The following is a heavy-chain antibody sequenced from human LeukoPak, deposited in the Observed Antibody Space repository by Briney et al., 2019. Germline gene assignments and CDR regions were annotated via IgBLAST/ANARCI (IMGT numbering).Heavy chain of an antibody. Sequence: GGSLRLSCAASGFTFISYWMSWVRQAPGKGLEWVADIREDGSEKYYVDSVKGRFTISRDNAKNSLYLQMNSLRAEDTAVYYCALNPDYYGSGSFDYWGQGTLVTVSS. V-gene: IGHV3-7*01. CDR3: ALNPDYYGSGSFDY. CDR2: IREDGSEK. CDR1: GFTFISYW. J-gene: IGHJ4*02. D-gene: IGHD3-10*01.